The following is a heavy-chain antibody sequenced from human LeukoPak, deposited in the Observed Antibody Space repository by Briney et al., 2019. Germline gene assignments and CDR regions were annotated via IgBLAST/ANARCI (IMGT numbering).Heavy chain of an antibody. CDR2: IDYSGST. J-gene: IGHJ4*02. CDR3: AKRIGSYWY. D-gene: IGHD1-26*01. V-gene: IGHV4-59*01. Sequence: SETLSLTCTVSGDSISFNYWNWIRQPPGRGLEWIGHIDYSGSTSYNPSLKSRLTISIDTSKDQFSLYLSSVTAADTGVYYCAKRIGSYWYWGQGTLVTVSS. CDR1: GDSISFNY.